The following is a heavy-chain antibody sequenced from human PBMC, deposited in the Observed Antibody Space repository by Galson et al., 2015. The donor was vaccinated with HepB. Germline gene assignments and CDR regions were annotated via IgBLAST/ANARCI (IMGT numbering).Heavy chain of an antibody. D-gene: IGHD1-20*01. CDR2: IKQDGSEK. Sequence: SLRLSCAASGFTFSSYWMSWVRQAPGKGLEWVANIKQDGSEKYYVDSVKGRFTISRDNAKNSLYLQMNSLRAEDTAVYYCARSHFPYNWNQYGMDVWGQGTTVTVSS. J-gene: IGHJ6*02. CDR3: ARSHFPYNWNQYGMDV. V-gene: IGHV3-7*03. CDR1: GFTFSSYW.